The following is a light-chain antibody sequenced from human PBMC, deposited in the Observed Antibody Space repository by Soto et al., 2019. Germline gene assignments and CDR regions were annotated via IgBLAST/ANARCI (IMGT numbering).Light chain of an antibody. J-gene: IGKJ3*01. CDR1: QSVNNNY. V-gene: IGKV3-20*01. Sequence: IVLTPSPVTLFLPAGERATLSWRASQSVNNNYLAWYQQRPGQPPRLLIYGASSRATGIPDRFSGSGSGTDFTLTISRLEPEDFAVYYCQQYGRSPPYTFGPGTKVDIK. CDR2: GAS. CDR3: QQYGRSPPYT.